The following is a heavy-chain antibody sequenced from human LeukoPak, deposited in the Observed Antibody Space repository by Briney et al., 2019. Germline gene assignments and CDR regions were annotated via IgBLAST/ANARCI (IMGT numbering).Heavy chain of an antibody. Sequence: GESLKISCKGSGYSFTSYWIGWVRQMPGKGLEWMGIIYPGDSDTRYSPSFQGQVTISADKSISTAYLQWSSLKASDTAMYYCARQTGYCSGGSCSDFDYWGQGTLVTVSS. J-gene: IGHJ4*02. CDR2: IYPGDSDT. CDR3: ARQTGYCSGGSCSDFDY. V-gene: IGHV5-51*01. D-gene: IGHD2-15*01. CDR1: GYSFTSYW.